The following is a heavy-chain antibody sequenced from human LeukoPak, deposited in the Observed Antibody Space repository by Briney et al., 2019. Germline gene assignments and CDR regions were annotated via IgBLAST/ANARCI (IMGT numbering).Heavy chain of an antibody. CDR2: IIPIFGTA. CDR1: GGTFSSYA. Sequence: SVKVSCKASGGTFSSYAISWVRQAPGQGLEWMGGIIPIFGTANYAQKFQGRVTITADKSTSTAYMELSSLRSEDTAVYYCARTPGSYRFFDYWGQGTLVTVSS. CDR3: ARTPGSYRFFDY. V-gene: IGHV1-69*06. D-gene: IGHD3-16*02. J-gene: IGHJ4*02.